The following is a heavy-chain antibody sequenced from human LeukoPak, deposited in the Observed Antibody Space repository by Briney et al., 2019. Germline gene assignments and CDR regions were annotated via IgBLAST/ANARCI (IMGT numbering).Heavy chain of an antibody. V-gene: IGHV4-31*03. CDR3: ARITSYTHGGFDY. CDR1: GGSISSGGYY. Sequence: SETLSLTCTVSGGSISSGGYYWSWIRQHPGKGLEWIGYIYYSGSTYYNPSLKSRVTISVDTTKNQFSLRLSSVTAAHTAVYYCARITSYTHGGFDYWGQGTLVTVSS. D-gene: IGHD3-16*01. J-gene: IGHJ4*02. CDR2: IYYSGST.